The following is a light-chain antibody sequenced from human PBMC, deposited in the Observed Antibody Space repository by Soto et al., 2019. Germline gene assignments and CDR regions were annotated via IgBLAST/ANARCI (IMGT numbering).Light chain of an antibody. CDR1: QNIRGNE. V-gene: IGKV3-20*01. J-gene: IGKJ1*01. CDR2: RGS. CDR3: QDYGTSAPWT. Sequence: EVVLTQSPGTRSLSPGERATLSCRASQNIRGNELAWYQQKPGQAPRLLIYRGSSRATGIPDRFSGRGSWTDFTLTISRLEPEDFAVYYCQDYGTSAPWTFGQGTKVEIK.